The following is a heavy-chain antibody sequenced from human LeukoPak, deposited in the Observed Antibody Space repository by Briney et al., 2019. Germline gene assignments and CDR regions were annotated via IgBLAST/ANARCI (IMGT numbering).Heavy chain of an antibody. V-gene: IGHV3-23*01. Sequence: GGSLRLSCAASGFSVSNYALSWVRQAPGKGLEWVSSFTAGGSSTYNTDSVEGRFTISRDISKNTLYMQMNSLRAEDTAIYYCARGGGLQRRYFEYWGQGTLPTVSS. CDR2: FTAGGSST. CDR1: GFSVSNYA. J-gene: IGHJ4*02. D-gene: IGHD2-15*01. CDR3: ARGGGLQRRYFEY.